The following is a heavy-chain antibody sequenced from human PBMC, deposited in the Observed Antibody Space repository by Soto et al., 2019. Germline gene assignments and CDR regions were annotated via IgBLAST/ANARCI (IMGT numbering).Heavy chain of an antibody. D-gene: IGHD3-10*01. CDR1: GGTFSSYT. J-gene: IGHJ4*02. CDR2: SIPMLCMS. CDR3: ATNYGSGSAHFDY. V-gene: IGHV1-69*02. Sequence: QVQLVQSGPEVKKPGSSVRVSCTASGGTFSSYTINWVRQVPGQGPEWMGRSIPMLCMSNYAQKFQGRVMMIADKSTNTVYMELSSLRSEDTAIYSCATNYGSGSAHFDYWGQGTLVTVSS.